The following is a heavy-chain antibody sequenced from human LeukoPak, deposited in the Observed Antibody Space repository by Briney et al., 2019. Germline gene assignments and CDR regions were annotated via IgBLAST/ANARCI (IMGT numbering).Heavy chain of an antibody. Sequence: PGGSLRLSCEASGFTFSNAWMNWVRQAPGKGLEWVSYISSSSSTIYYADSVKGRFTISRDNSKNTLYLQMSSVRTEDTAVYYCVKVRVSCSGSRCYPLGHYYGMDVWGQGTTVTVYS. J-gene: IGHJ6*02. CDR2: ISSSSSTI. CDR3: VKVRVSCSGSRCYPLGHYYGMDV. CDR1: GFTFSNAW. D-gene: IGHD2-15*01. V-gene: IGHV3-48*01.